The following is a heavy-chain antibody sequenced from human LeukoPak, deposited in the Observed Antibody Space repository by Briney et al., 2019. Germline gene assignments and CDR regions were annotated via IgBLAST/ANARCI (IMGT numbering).Heavy chain of an antibody. CDR3: VRDESGPNPNYFDY. Sequence: GASVKVSCKASGYTFTDYFMHRVRQAPGQGPEWMGWINPKSGDTKYAERFEDRVSVTRDTSISTAYMELSSLTSDDTAVYYCVRDESGPNPNYFDYWGQGTLVTVSS. CDR2: INPKSGDT. D-gene: IGHD3-3*01. CDR1: GYTFTDYF. V-gene: IGHV1-2*02. J-gene: IGHJ4*02.